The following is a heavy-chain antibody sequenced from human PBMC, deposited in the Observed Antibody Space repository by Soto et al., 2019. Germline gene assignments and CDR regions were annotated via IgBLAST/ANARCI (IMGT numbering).Heavy chain of an antibody. D-gene: IGHD1-26*01. Sequence: GGSLRLSCSASGFTFSSYAMHWVRQAPGKGLEYVSAISSNGGSTYYADSVKGRFTISRDNSKNTLYLQMSSLRAEDTAVYYCARVAEGGSPDYYYYYGMDVWGQGTTVTVSS. CDR3: ARVAEGGSPDYYYYYGMDV. J-gene: IGHJ6*02. CDR1: GFTFSSYA. CDR2: ISSNGGST. V-gene: IGHV3-64D*08.